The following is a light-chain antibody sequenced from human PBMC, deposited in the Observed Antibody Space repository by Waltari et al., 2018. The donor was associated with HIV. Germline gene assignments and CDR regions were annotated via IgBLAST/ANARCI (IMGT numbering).Light chain of an antibody. CDR1: QGISIH. CDR3: QKYDTAPLT. Sequence: DIQMTQSPSSLSASVGDRVTISCRESQGISIHLAWYPQKAGKVPQLLIYTASTLHSGVPSRVSGSGSGTDFTLTNSRLQPEDVATYFCQKYDTAPLTFGGGTKVEIK. V-gene: IGKV1-27*01. CDR2: TAS. J-gene: IGKJ4*01.